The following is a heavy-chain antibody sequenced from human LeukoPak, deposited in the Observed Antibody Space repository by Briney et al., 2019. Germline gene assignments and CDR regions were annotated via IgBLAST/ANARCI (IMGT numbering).Heavy chain of an antibody. CDR1: GYTFTGYY. CDR3: ARARGAGGRDGYNYYFDY. CDR2: IIPIFGTA. J-gene: IGHJ4*02. V-gene: IGHV1-69*13. D-gene: IGHD5-24*01. Sequence: GASVKVSCKASGYTFTGYYMHWVRQAPGQGLEWMGGIIPIFGTANYAQKFQGRVTITADESTSTAYMELSSLRSEDTAVYYCARARGAGGRDGYNYYFDYWGQGTLVTVSS.